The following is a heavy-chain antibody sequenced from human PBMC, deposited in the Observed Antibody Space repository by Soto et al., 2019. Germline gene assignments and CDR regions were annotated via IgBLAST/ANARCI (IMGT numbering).Heavy chain of an antibody. J-gene: IGHJ4*02. CDR2: IYYSGST. Sequence: QVQLQESGPGLVKPSETLSLTCTVSGGSISSYYWSWIRQPPGKGLEWIGYIYYSGSTNYNPSLKRRVTISVDTSKNQFSLKLSSVTAADTAVYHCARRYGDYFDFWGQGTLVTVSS. V-gene: IGHV4-59*08. CDR1: GGSISSYY. CDR3: ARRYGDYFDF. D-gene: IGHD4-17*01.